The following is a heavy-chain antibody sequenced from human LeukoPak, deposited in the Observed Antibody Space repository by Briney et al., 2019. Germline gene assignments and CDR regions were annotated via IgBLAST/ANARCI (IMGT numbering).Heavy chain of an antibody. V-gene: IGHV1-2*02. CDR3: ARDRMGDFWSGHDAFDI. CDR1: GYTFTGYY. D-gene: IGHD3-3*01. J-gene: IGHJ3*02. Sequence: ASVKVSCKASGYTFTGYYMHWVRQAPGQGLEWMGWINPNSGGTNYAQKFQGRVTMTRDTSISTAYMELSRLRSDDTAVYYCARDRMGDFWSGHDAFDIWGQGTMVTVSS. CDR2: INPNSGGT.